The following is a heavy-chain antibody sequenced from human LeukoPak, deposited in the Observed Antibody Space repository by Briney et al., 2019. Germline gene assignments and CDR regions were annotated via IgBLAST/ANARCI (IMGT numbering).Heavy chain of an antibody. V-gene: IGHV3-23*01. J-gene: IGHJ4*02. D-gene: IGHD2-8*01. CDR2: ISDSGDYT. CDR1: GFTFSSYA. Sequence: PGGSLRLSCAGPGFTFSSYAMSWLRQAPGQGLEWVSVISDSGDYTSYADSVRGRFTISRDNSRNTLYLQMISLRPEDTAVYDCAKDTSIGKYCTNGVCSPFDYWGQGTLVTVSS. CDR3: AKDTSIGKYCTNGVCSPFDY.